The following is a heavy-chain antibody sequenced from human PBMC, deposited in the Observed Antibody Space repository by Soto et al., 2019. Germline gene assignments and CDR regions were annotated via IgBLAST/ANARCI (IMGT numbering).Heavy chain of an antibody. V-gene: IGHV4-39*01. CDR2: IYYSGSS. D-gene: IGHD3-3*01. Sequence: QLQLQESGPGLVKPSETLSLTCTVSGGSMSSSSYSWGWIRQPPGTGLEWVGSIYYSGSSYYNPSLKSRVAIPVDTSKNQSSLRLSSVNAADTAVYYCARYDRHGSTYYDFWSGYYPFDYWGQGTLVTVSS. J-gene: IGHJ4*02. CDR3: ARYDRHGSTYYDFWSGYYPFDY. CDR1: GGSMSSSSYS.